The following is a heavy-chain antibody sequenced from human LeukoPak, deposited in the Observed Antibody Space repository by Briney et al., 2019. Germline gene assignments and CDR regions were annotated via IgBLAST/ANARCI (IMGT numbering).Heavy chain of an antibody. CDR2: INPNSSGT. J-gene: IGHJ4*02. V-gene: IGHV1-2*02. CDR3: AREPLGATLSYFDY. Sequence: ASVTVSFKASGYTFTDYYMHWVRQAPGQGLAWMGCINPNSSGTNYAQKLQGRVTMTRDTSISTAYMELSRLRSEDTAVYYCAREPLGATLSYFDYWGQGTLVTVSS. CDR1: GYTFTDYY. D-gene: IGHD1-26*01.